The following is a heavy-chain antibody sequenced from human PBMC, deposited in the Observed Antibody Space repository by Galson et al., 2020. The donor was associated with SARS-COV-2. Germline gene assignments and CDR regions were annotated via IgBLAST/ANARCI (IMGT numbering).Heavy chain of an antibody. Sequence: GGSLRLSCAASGFTFSSYSMNWVRQAPGKGLEWVPSISSSSSYIYYADSVKGRFTISRDNAKNSLYLQMNSLRAEDTAVYYCARVAGSGYYPDAFDIWGQGTMVTVSS. J-gene: IGHJ3*02. D-gene: IGHD3-3*01. CDR3: ARVAGSGYYPDAFDI. V-gene: IGHV3-21*01. CDR2: ISSSSSYI. CDR1: GFTFSSYS.